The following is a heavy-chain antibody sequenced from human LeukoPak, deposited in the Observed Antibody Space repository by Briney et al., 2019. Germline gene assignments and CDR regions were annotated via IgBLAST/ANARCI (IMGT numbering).Heavy chain of an antibody. D-gene: IGHD1-1*01. CDR2: ISSSSSYI. Sequence: GGSLRLSCAASGFTFSSYSMNWVRQAPGKGLEWVSSISSSSSYIYYADSVKGRFTISRDNAKNSLYLQMNSLRAEDTAVYYCARESTEHQPDFDYWGQGTLVTVSS. CDR1: GFTFSSYS. J-gene: IGHJ4*02. CDR3: ARESTEHQPDFDY. V-gene: IGHV3-21*01.